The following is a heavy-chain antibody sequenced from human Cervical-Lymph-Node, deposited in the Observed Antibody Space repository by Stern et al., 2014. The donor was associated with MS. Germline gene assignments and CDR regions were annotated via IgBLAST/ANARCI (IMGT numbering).Heavy chain of an antibody. CDR2: ITHGGST. V-gene: IGHV4-30-2*01. CDR3: AGVLTAFDY. Sequence: QLQLQESGSGLVKPSQTLSLSCSVSGDSDSSAGYSWSWVRQAPGKGLEWIGYITHGGSTCYNPSLESRVTISGDRSKNQFSLKMSFVTAADTAVYYCAGVLTAFDYWGQGILVNVSS. J-gene: IGHJ4*02. D-gene: IGHD3-9*01. CDR1: GDSDSSAGYS.